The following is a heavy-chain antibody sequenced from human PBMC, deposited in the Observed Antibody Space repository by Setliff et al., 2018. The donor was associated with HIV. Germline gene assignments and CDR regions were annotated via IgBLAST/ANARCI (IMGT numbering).Heavy chain of an antibody. CDR2: IYYSGTT. V-gene: IGHV4-39*01. D-gene: IGHD2-21*01. Sequence: PSETLSLTCTVSGGSISGSDYYWAWIRQPPGKGLEWIGSIYYSGTTYYNPSLKSRVTISVDTSKNQFSLKLISVTAADQGVYYCARVPVAGANWFGPWGLGTLVTVSS. CDR3: ARVPVAGANWFGP. CDR1: GGSISGSDYY. J-gene: IGHJ5*02.